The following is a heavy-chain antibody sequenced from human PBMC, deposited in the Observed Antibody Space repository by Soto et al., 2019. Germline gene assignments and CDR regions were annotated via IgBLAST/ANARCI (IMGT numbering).Heavy chain of an antibody. V-gene: IGHV3-23*01. D-gene: IGHD3-16*01. CDR1: TSNLKNYA. CDR2: LTDTGGST. Sequence: GGSLRLSCVDTTSNLKNYAMAWVRQAPGKGLEWVSALTDTGGSTYYAASVKGRFTISRDNSRNTLFLQMDRLRVDDTAVYYCAKIKGAITFLHFDTWGQGTLVTVSS. J-gene: IGHJ4*02. CDR3: AKIKGAITFLHFDT.